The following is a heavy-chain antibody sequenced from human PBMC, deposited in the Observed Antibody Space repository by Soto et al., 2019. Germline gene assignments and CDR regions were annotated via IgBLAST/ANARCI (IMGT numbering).Heavy chain of an antibody. V-gene: IGHV1-46*01. CDR1: GYTFTSYY. CDR2: INLSGGST. Sequence: ASVKVSCKASGYTFTSYYMHWVRQAPGQGLEWMGIINLSGGSTNYAQKFQGRVTMSRDTSTSTVYMELSSLRSEDTAVYYCAGRWPLRRGASASHNWCGRWGQGTLGTFAS. J-gene: IGHJ5*02. D-gene: IGHD2-15*01. CDR3: AGRWPLRRGASASHNWCGR.